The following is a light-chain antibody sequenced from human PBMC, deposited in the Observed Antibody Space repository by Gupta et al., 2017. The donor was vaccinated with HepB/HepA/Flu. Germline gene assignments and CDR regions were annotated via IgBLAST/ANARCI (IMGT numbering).Light chain of an antibody. CDR3: SSYTSSGTLV. J-gene: IGLJ2*01. CDR1: SSDVGCHNY. CDR2: DVT. V-gene: IGLV2-14*03. Sequence: QSALTQPASVSGSPGQSITISCTGTSSDVGCHNYVSWYQQHPGRAPKLMIYDVTDRPSGVSNRFSGSKSGNSASLTISGLQADDEADYVCSSYTSSGTLVFGGGTKLTVL.